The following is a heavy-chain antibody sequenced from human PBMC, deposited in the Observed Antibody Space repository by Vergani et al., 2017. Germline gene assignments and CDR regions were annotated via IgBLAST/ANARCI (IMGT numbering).Heavy chain of an antibody. CDR1: GFTFDGYA. CDR3: AKDIAPECSSTSCPAYYYYGLDV. CDR2: ISWGGGST. J-gene: IGHJ6*02. Sequence: EVQLVESGGVVVQPGGSLRLSCAASGFTFDGYAMHWVRQAPGKGLEWVSLISWGGGSTDYAGSVKGRFTISRDNGKNSLYLQMNSLRAEDTALYYCAKDIAPECSSTSCPAYYYYGLDVWGQGTTVTVSS. D-gene: IGHD2-2*01. V-gene: IGHV3-43D*03.